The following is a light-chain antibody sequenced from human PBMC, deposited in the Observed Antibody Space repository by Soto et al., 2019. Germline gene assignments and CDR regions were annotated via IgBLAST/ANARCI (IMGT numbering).Light chain of an antibody. Sequence: VLTQSPSTLSLSPGERATLSCRASQSVSSSYLAWYQQKPGQAPRLLIYGASSRATGIPDRFSGSGSGTDFTLTISRLEPEDFAVYYCQQYGSSPKTFGQGTRWIS. CDR3: QQYGSSPKT. V-gene: IGKV3-20*01. CDR2: GAS. CDR1: QSVSSSY. J-gene: IGKJ1*01.